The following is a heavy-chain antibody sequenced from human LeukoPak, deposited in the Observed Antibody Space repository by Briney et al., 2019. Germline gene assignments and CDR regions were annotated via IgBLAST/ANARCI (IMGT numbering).Heavy chain of an antibody. Sequence: GGSLRLSCAASGFTFSSYGMHWVRQAPGKGLEWLAFIRYDGSNKYYADSVRGRFTISRDNAQNSLHLQMNSLRAEDTAVYYCARGGLYYDSSGFYYWGQGTLVTVSS. CDR1: GFTFSSYG. V-gene: IGHV3-30*02. CDR3: ARGGLYYDSSGFYY. D-gene: IGHD3-22*01. J-gene: IGHJ4*02. CDR2: IRYDGSNK.